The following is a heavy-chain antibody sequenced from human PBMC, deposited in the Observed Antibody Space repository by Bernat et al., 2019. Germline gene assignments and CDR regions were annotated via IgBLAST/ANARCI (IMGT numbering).Heavy chain of an antibody. J-gene: IGHJ4*02. CDR2: IWYDGSNK. CDR3: ARDSRWNYDY. Sequence: QVQLVESGGGVVQPGRSLRLSCAASGFTFSSYGMHWVRQAPGKGLEWVAVIWYDGSNKYYADAVKGRFTISRDNSKNTLYLQMNSLRAEDTAVYYCARDSRWNYDYWGQGTLVTVSS. CDR1: GFTFSSYG. V-gene: IGHV3-33*01. D-gene: IGHD1-7*01.